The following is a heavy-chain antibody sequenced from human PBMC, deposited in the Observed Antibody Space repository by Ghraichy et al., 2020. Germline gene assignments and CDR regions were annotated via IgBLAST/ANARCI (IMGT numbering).Heavy chain of an antibody. CDR1: GFTFSSYA. J-gene: IGHJ6*03. CDR2: ISYDGSNK. Sequence: GESLNISCAASGFTFSSYAMHWVRQAPGKGLEWVAVISYDGSNKYYADSVKGRFTISRDNSKNTLYLQMNSLRAEDTAVYYCARDRYYYMDVWGEGTTVTVSS. V-gene: IGHV3-30*04. CDR3: ARDRYYYMDV.